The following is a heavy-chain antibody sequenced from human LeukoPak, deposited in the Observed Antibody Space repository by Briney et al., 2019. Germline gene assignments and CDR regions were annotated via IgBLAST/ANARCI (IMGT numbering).Heavy chain of an antibody. CDR2: ISGSGGST. CDR3: AKDTADSSGYYAY. V-gene: IGHV3-23*01. CDR1: GFTFSSYA. J-gene: IGHJ4*02. Sequence: PGGSLRLSCAASGFTFSSYAMSWARQAPGKGLEWVSAISGSGGSTYYADSVKGRFTISRDNSKNTLYLQMNSLRAEDTAVYYCAKDTADSSGYYAYWGQGTLVTVSS. D-gene: IGHD3-22*01.